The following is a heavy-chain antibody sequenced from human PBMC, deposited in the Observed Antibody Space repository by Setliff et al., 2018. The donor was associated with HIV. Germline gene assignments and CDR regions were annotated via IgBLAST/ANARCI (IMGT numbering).Heavy chain of an antibody. V-gene: IGHV4-39*07. J-gene: IGHJ4*02. CDR2: INHSGNT. CDR3: ATGLIRAPDY. CDR1: GASFSNSNYY. D-gene: IGHD2-8*01. Sequence: ASETLSLTCTVSGASFSNSNYYWGWIRQPPGKGLEWIGEINHSGNTNYNPSLRSRVTISVDTSKNQFSLKLNSVTAADTAVYYCATGLIRAPDYWGQGSLVTVSS.